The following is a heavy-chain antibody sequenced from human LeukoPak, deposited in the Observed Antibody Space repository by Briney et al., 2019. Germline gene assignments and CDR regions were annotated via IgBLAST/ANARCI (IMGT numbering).Heavy chain of an antibody. D-gene: IGHD6-13*01. V-gene: IGHV4-61*02. Sequence: SETLSLTCSVSGDSISSGSFYWSWIRQPAERGLEWIGRIYPSGSTNYNPSLKSRVTISLDTSKNQFSLKLSSVTAADTAVYYCARSIAAAGRDWFDPWGQGTLVTVSS. CDR1: GDSISSGSFY. J-gene: IGHJ5*02. CDR3: ARSIAAAGRDWFDP. CDR2: IYPSGST.